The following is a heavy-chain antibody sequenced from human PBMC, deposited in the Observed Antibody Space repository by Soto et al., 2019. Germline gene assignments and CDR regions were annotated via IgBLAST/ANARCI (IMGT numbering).Heavy chain of an antibody. D-gene: IGHD3-16*01. Sequence: VQLLESGGGLVQPGGSLRLSCSASGFTFSYYAMNWVRQAPGKGLEWVSHISATGATTHYADSVKGRFTISRDNSKNTLFLQMNSLRAEDTALYYCARDPDAYLSLWGYDYWGQGTLVTASS. CDR2: ISATGATT. V-gene: IGHV3-23*01. CDR3: ARDPDAYLSLWGYDY. CDR1: GFTFSYYA. J-gene: IGHJ4*02.